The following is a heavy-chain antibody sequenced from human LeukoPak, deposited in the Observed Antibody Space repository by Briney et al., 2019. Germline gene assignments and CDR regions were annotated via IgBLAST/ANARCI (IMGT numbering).Heavy chain of an antibody. CDR1: GFTFSSYW. CDR2: IKEDGSER. V-gene: IGHV3-7*01. D-gene: IGHD4-17*01. CDR3: ARDQTVIDWFDP. J-gene: IGHJ5*02. Sequence: PGGSLRLSCAASGFTFSSYWMSWVRQAPGKELEWVADIKEDGSERYYVDSVKGRFTISRDNAKNSLYLQMNSLRAEDTAVYYCARDQTVIDWFDPWGQGTLVTVSS.